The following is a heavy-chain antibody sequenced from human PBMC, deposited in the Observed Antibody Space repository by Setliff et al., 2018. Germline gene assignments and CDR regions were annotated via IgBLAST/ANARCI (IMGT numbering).Heavy chain of an antibody. Sequence: GGSLRLSCTASGFTFGDYAMSWVRQAPGKGLEWVGFIRSKAYGGTTEYAASVKGRFTISRDDSKSIAYLQMNSLRAEDTAVYYCAKGCSRLIDYFDYWGQGTLVTVSS. CDR3: AKGCSRLIDYFDY. V-gene: IGHV3-49*04. CDR2: IRSKAYGGTT. CDR1: GFTFGDYA. J-gene: IGHJ4*02. D-gene: IGHD3-22*01.